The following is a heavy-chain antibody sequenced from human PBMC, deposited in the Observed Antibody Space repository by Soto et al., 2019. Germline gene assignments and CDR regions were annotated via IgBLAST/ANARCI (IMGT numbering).Heavy chain of an antibody. CDR3: ARDYSSRSTNWFDP. D-gene: IGHD6-13*01. CDR2: ISYDGSNK. CDR1: GFTFSSYA. Sequence: GGSLRLSCAASGFTFSSYAMHWVRQAPGKGLEWVAVISYDGSNKYYADSVKGRFTISRDNSKNTLYLQMNSLRAEDTAVYYCARDYSSRSTNWFDPWGQGTLVTVSS. J-gene: IGHJ5*02. V-gene: IGHV3-30-3*01.